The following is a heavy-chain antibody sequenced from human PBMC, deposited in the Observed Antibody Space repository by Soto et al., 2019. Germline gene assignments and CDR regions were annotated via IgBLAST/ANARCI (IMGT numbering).Heavy chain of an antibody. J-gene: IGHJ5*02. CDR1: GYSFTTFG. Sequence: QVHLVQSGAEVKKPGASLKVSCNTSGYSFTTFGINWVRPAPGQGLEWMGWISPYNGNTKYAQNLQDRVTMTTDTSTSTVYLELRSLRSDDTAVYYCARDAQSGTYYNNWFDPWGQGTLVTVSS. CDR3: ARDAQSGTYYNNWFDP. D-gene: IGHD1-26*01. CDR2: ISPYNGNT. V-gene: IGHV1-18*04.